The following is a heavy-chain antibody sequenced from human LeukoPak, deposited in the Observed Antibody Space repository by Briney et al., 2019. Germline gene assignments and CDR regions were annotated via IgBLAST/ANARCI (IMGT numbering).Heavy chain of an antibody. V-gene: IGHV1-69*01. Sequence: ASVKVSCKASGGTLGSFAFIWVRQAPGQGLEWMGAIIPLFKATTYAQEFQGRVTITSDESTSTVYMEVSSLRTDDTAVYYCARGPGSSTGWYGAFDFWGQGTLVTVSS. CDR3: ARGPGSSTGWYGAFDF. CDR1: GGTLGSFA. J-gene: IGHJ4*02. CDR2: IIPLFKAT. D-gene: IGHD6-19*01.